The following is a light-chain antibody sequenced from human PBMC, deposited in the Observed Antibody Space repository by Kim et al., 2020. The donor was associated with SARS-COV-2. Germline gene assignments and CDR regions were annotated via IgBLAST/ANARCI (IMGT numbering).Light chain of an antibody. CDR1: LSITTY. Sequence: DIQMTQSPSTLSAFVGDRVTITCRANLSITTYSNWYQHKAPGKLPALLLYGASNLSPGVPSRFSGSGSGTDFSLTISSLQPEDFATYYCLQSYTTPITFGQGTRLEIK. CDR3: LQSYTTPIT. CDR2: GAS. V-gene: IGKV1-39*01. J-gene: IGKJ5*01.